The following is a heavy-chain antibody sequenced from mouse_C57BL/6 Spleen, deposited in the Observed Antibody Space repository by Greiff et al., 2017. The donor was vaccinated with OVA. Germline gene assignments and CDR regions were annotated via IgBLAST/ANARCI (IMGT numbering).Heavy chain of an antibody. CDR2: IDPETGGT. CDR1: GYTFTDYE. Sequence: QVQLQQSGAELVRPGASVTLSCKASGYTFTDYEMHWVKQTPVHGLEWIGAIDPETGGTAYNQKFKGKAILTADNSSSTAYMELRSLTSEDSAVYYCTGSNWYFDVWGTGTTVTVSS. CDR3: TGSNWYFDV. V-gene: IGHV1-15*01. J-gene: IGHJ1*03.